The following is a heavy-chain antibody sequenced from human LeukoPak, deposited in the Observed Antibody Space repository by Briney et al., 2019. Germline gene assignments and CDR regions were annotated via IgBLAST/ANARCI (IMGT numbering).Heavy chain of an antibody. J-gene: IGHJ3*02. CDR3: TSGLASDAFDI. Sequence: GGSLKPSCAASGFTFSGSVMHWVRQASGKGLEWVGRIRSKANSYATAYAASVQGRFTISRDDSKNTAFLQMNSLKTDDTAVYFCTSGLASDAFDIWGQGTVVTVSS. CDR2: IRSKANSYAT. V-gene: IGHV3-73*01. D-gene: IGHD3/OR15-3a*01. CDR1: GFTFSGSV.